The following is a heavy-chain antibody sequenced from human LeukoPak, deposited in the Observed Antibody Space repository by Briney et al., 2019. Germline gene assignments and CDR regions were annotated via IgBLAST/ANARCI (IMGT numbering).Heavy chain of an antibody. Sequence: SVKVSCKASGGTFSSYAISWVRQAPGQGLEWMGRIIPIFGIANYAQKFQGRVTITADKSTSTAYMELSSLRSEDTAVYYCARDQGISSGWLDYWGQGTLVTVSS. J-gene: IGHJ4*02. CDR2: IIPIFGIA. CDR1: GGTFSSYA. CDR3: ARDQGISSGWLDY. D-gene: IGHD6-19*01. V-gene: IGHV1-69*04.